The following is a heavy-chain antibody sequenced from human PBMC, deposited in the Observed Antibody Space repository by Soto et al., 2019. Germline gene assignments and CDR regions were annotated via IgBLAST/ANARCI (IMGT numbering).Heavy chain of an antibody. CDR3: ARGDSSGYYPSYYYYGMDV. D-gene: IGHD3-22*01. Sequence: ASVKVSCKASGYTFTGYYMHWVRQAPGQGLEWMGWINPNSGGTNYAQKFQGRVTMTRDTSISTAYMELSRLRSDDTAVYYCARGDSSGYYPSYYYYGMDVWGQGTTVTVSS. CDR2: INPNSGGT. J-gene: IGHJ6*02. CDR1: GYTFTGYY. V-gene: IGHV1-2*02.